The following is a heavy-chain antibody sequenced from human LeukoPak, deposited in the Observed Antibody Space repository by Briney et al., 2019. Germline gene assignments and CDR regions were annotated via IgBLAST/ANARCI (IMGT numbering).Heavy chain of an antibody. CDR2: INPNSGGT. D-gene: IGHD3-22*01. CDR3: ARYFYDSSGSSSEAYDI. J-gene: IGHJ3*02. Sequence: ASVKVSCKTSGYTFTGYYMHWVRQAPGQGLEWMGWINPNSGGTNYAQRFQGRVTMTRDTSISTAYMELSRLRSDDSAVYYCARYFYDSSGSSSEAYDIWGQGTMVTVSS. CDR1: GYTFTGYY. V-gene: IGHV1-2*02.